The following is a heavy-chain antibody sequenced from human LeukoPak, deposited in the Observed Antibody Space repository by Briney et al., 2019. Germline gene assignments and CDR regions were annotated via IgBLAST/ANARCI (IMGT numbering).Heavy chain of an antibody. CDR2: IKQDGSEI. V-gene: IGHV3-7*01. CDR3: SRSLDY. J-gene: IGHJ4*02. CDR1: GFTFSNYW. Sequence: TGGSLRLSCAASGFTFSNYWMDWVRQAPGKGLEWVANIKQDGSEIYYVDSVKGRFTTSRDNAKNSLYLQMNSLRAEDTAVYYCSRSLDYWGQGTLVTVSS.